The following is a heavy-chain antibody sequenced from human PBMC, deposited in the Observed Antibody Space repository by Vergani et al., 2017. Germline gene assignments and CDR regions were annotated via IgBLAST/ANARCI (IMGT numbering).Heavy chain of an antibody. Sequence: DVQLLESGGGVVQPGGSLRLSCAALGFTFTDHGLSWVRQAPGKALECVSFSSGSGGNSYYADSVKGRFTISRDNSKSTMYLQMNSLRDEDTGVYYCARDLRLLYNRFDPWGQGTLVTVSS. D-gene: IGHD1-14*01. CDR2: SSGSGGNS. V-gene: IGHV3-23*01. CDR1: GFTFTDHG. CDR3: ARDLRLLYNRFDP. J-gene: IGHJ5*02.